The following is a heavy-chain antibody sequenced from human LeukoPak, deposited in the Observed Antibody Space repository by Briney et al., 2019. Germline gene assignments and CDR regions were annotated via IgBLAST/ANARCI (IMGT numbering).Heavy chain of an antibody. CDR1: GFTVSSNY. Sequence: GGSLRLSCAASGFTVSSNYMSWVRQAPGKGLEWVSVIYSGGSTYYADSVKGRFTISRDNAKNSLYLQMNRLRAEDTAVYYCARERQLERLAFGKEGSAFDYWGQGTPVTVSS. J-gene: IGHJ4*02. CDR2: IYSGGST. CDR3: ARERQLERLAFGKEGSAFDY. D-gene: IGHD1-1*01. V-gene: IGHV3-53*01.